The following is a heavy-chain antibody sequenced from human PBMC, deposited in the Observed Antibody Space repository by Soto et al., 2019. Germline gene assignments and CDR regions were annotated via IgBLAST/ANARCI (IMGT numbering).Heavy chain of an antibody. CDR3: ARDRGYDAHDYYYNAMDV. J-gene: IGHJ6*02. Sequence: GGSLRLSCAASGFTFSDYYMSWIRQAPGKGLEWVSYISSSGSTIYYADSVKGRFTISRDNAKNSLYLQMNSLRAEDTAVYYCARDRGYDAHDYYYNAMDVWGQGTTVTVSS. D-gene: IGHD2-15*01. CDR2: ISSSGSTI. V-gene: IGHV3-11*01. CDR1: GFTFSDYY.